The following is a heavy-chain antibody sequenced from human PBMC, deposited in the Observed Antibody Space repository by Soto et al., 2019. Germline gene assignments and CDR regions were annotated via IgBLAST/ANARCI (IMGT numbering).Heavy chain of an antibody. CDR2: ISGYNGNT. CDR3: ARASAYTTPWSFDS. J-gene: IGHJ4*02. Sequence: QVHLVQSGAEVKKPGASVKVSCRASGYTFSRYGISWVRQAPGQGLEWMGWISGYNGNTNYAQKFQGRITMTTETSTNTAYMELRSLRSDDTAVFYCARASAYTTPWSFDSWGQGTLVFVSS. V-gene: IGHV1-18*01. D-gene: IGHD2-2*02. CDR1: GYTFSRYG.